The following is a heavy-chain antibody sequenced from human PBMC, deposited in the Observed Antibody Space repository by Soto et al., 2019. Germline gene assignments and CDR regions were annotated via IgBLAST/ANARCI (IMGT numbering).Heavy chain of an antibody. CDR3: ARGDSSSSSRYPDAYYYYYYGMDV. V-gene: IGHV1-69*13. D-gene: IGHD6-6*01. CDR2: IIPIFGTA. J-gene: IGHJ6*02. Sequence: ASVKVSCKASGGTFSSYAISWLRQAPGQGLEWMGGIIPIFGTANYAQKFQGRVTITADESTSTAYMELSSLRSEDTAVYYCARGDSSSSSRYPDAYYYYYYGMDVWGQGTTVTVSS. CDR1: GGTFSSYA.